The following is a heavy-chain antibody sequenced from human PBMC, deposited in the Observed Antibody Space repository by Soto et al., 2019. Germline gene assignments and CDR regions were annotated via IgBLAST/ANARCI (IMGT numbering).Heavy chain of an antibody. J-gene: IGHJ4*02. CDR2: IIPIFGTA. CDR1: GGTFSSYA. D-gene: IGHD3-22*01. Sequence: SVRVSCKASGGTFSSYAISWVRQAPGQGLEWMGGIIPIFGTANYAQKFQGRVTITADESTSTAYMELSSLRSEDTAVYYCASPPEYYYDSSGYFDYWGQGTLVTVSS. CDR3: ASPPEYYYDSSGYFDY. V-gene: IGHV1-69*13.